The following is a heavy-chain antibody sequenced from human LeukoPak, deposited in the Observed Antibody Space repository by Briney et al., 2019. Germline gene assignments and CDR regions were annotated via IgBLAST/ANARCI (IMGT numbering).Heavy chain of an antibody. CDR1: GLTFSNYG. Sequence: PGRSLRLSCAASGLTFSNYGMHWVRQAPGKGLEWVAVISYDGSNEYYADSVKGRFTVSRDNSKNTLYLQMNSLRPEDTAVYFCARDRTVTTSWFDPWGQGTLVTVSP. D-gene: IGHD4-17*01. J-gene: IGHJ5*02. V-gene: IGHV3-30*03. CDR3: ARDRTVTTSWFDP. CDR2: ISYDGSNE.